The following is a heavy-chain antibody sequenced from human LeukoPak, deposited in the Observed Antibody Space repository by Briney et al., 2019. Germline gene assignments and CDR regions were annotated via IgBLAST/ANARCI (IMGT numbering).Heavy chain of an antibody. D-gene: IGHD3-22*01. CDR1: GGSISSSGYC. V-gene: IGHV4-39*07. CDR3: ARGGSYDSRDYSFMGALDETYFDY. CDR2: IDYSGNT. J-gene: IGHJ4*02. Sequence: SETLSLTCTVSGGSISSSGYCWGWIRQPPGKGLEWIGSIDYSGNTNYNPSLKSRVTIAVDMSKNQFSLKLNSVTAADTAMYYCARGGSYDSRDYSFMGALDETYFDYWGQGLLVTVSS.